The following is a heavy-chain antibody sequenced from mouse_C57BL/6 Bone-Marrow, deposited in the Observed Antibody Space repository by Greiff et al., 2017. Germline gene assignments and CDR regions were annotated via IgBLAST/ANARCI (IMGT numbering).Heavy chain of an antibody. CDR3: ARIYYYGSGVYCYAMDY. Sequence: QVQLQQSGAELVKPGASVKMSCKASGYTFTSYWITWVKQRPGQGLEWIGDIYPGSGSTNYNEKFKSKDTLTADTSSSTAYMQLSSLTSEDSAVYYCARIYYYGSGVYCYAMDYWGQGTSVTVSS. CDR2: IYPGSGST. V-gene: IGHV1-55*01. D-gene: IGHD1-1*01. J-gene: IGHJ4*01. CDR1: GYTFTSYW.